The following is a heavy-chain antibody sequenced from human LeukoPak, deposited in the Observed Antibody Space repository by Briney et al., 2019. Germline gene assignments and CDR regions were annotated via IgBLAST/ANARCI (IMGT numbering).Heavy chain of an antibody. CDR1: GFTFSSYA. V-gene: IGHV3-23*01. D-gene: IGHD3-16*01. Sequence: HPGGSLRLSCAASGFTFSSYAMSWVRQAPGKGLEWVSAISGSGGSTYYADSVKGRFTISRDNSRDTLYLQMNSLRAEDTAVYYCAKGYYDYVWGSYYLDYWGQGTLVTVSS. CDR2: ISGSGGST. J-gene: IGHJ4*02. CDR3: AKGYYDYVWGSYYLDY.